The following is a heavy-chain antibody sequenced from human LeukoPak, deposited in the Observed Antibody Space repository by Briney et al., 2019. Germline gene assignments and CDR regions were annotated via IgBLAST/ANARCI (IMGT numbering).Heavy chain of an antibody. CDR3: AKDGGYYYDSSGYYPFDY. CDR1: GFTFSSYA. V-gene: IGHV3-23*01. Sequence: GGSLRLSCAASGFTFSSYATSWVRQAPGKGLEWVSAISGSGGSTYYADSVKGRFTISRDNSKNTLYLQMNSLRAEDTAVYYCAKDGGYYYDSSGYYPFDYWGQGTLVTVSS. J-gene: IGHJ4*02. D-gene: IGHD3-22*01. CDR2: ISGSGGST.